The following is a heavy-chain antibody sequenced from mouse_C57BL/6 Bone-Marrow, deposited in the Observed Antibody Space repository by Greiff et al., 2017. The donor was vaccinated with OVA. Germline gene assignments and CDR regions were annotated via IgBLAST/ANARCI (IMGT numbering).Heavy chain of an antibody. Sequence: QVQLQPPWAELVMPGASVKLSCKASGYTFTSYWMHWVNQRPGQGLEWIGEIDPSDSYTNYNQKFKGKSTLNVDTSSSTAYMQLSSLTSEYSAFYHCTRSVYDGYYIYWGQGTTLTVSS. V-gene: IGHV1-69*01. J-gene: IGHJ2*01. CDR1: GYTFTSYW. CDR2: IDPSDSYT. CDR3: TRSVYDGYYIY. D-gene: IGHD2-3*01.